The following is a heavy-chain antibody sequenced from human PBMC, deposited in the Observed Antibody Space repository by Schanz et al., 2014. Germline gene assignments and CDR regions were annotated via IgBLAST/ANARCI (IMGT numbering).Heavy chain of an antibody. D-gene: IGHD3-10*01. CDR1: GFSLDIFA. J-gene: IGHJ5*02. Sequence: EVHLLESGGGLVEPGGSLRLSCATSGFSLDIFAVSWVRQAPGKGLEWVSSISTSGTYMYIADSLKGRLTISRDDAKKSMYLQMNNLRAEDTAVYYCARPALWFGDNCFDPWGQGTLVTVSS. CDR2: ISTSGTYM. CDR3: ARPALWFGDNCFDP. V-gene: IGHV3-21*01.